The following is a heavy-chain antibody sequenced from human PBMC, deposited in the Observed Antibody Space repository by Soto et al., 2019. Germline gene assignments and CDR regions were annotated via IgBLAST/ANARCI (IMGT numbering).Heavy chain of an antibody. Sequence: QVQLVQSGAEVKKPGSSVKVSCKASGGTFSSYAISWVRQAPGQGLEWMGGIIPIFGTANYAQKFQGRVTITADESTSTAYTELSSLRSAYKAVYYCAREDYDSSGYDYWGQGTLVTVSS. J-gene: IGHJ4*02. V-gene: IGHV1-69*01. D-gene: IGHD3-22*01. CDR3: AREDYDSSGYDY. CDR1: GGTFSSYA. CDR2: IIPIFGTA.